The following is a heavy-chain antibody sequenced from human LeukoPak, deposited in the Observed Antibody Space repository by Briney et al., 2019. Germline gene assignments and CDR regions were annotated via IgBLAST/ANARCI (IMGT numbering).Heavy chain of an antibody. CDR1: GFTFSDYT. V-gene: IGHV3-30*04. Sequence: GGSLRLSCAASGFTFSDYTVHWVRQAPGKGLEWVAVISYDGNKKYYADSVKGRFPISRDNSKNTLYLQLNSLRPEDTAVYYCARSTYCYDSSGYYRGDYFDSWGQGTLVTVSS. J-gene: IGHJ4*02. CDR2: ISYDGNKK. CDR3: ARSTYCYDSSGYYRGDYFDS. D-gene: IGHD3-22*01.